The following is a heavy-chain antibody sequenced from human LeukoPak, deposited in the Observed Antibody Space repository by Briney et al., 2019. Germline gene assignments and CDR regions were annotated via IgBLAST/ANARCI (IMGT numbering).Heavy chain of an antibody. CDR2: IYTSGST. V-gene: IGHV4-4*02. Sequence: SETLSVTCAVSGDSISSSNWWSWVRQPPGKGLEWIGRIYTSGSTNYNPSLKTRVTISLDTSKNHFSLQLTSVTAADTAVYFCAREQWAFRSYYDSSGYHDSWGQGTLVTVSS. CDR3: AREQWAFRSYYDSSGYHDS. D-gene: IGHD3-22*01. CDR1: GDSISSSNW. J-gene: IGHJ5*01.